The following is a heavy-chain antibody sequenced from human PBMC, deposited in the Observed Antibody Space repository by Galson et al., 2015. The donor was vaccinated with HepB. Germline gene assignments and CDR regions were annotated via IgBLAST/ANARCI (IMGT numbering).Heavy chain of an antibody. V-gene: IGHV4-39*01. Sequence: SETLSLTCTVSGGSISSSSYYWGWIRQPPGKGLEWIGSIYYSGSTYYNPSLKSRVTISVDTSKNQFSLKLSSVTAADTAVYYCARLLFRGYPDAFDIWGQGTMVTVSS. D-gene: IGHD2-2*01. J-gene: IGHJ3*02. CDR3: ARLLFRGYPDAFDI. CDR2: IYYSGST. CDR1: GGSISSSSYY.